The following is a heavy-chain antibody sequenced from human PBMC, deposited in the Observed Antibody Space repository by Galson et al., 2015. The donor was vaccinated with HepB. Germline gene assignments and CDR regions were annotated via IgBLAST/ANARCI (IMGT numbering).Heavy chain of an antibody. CDR3: ARQGYEEWELLDWYFDL. CDR2: IIPIFGTA. Sequence: SVKVSCKASGGTFSSYAISWVRQAPGQGLEWMGGIIPIFGTANYAQKFQGRVTITADEPTSTAYMELSSLRSEDTAVYYCARQGYEEWELLDWYFDLWGRGTLVTVSS. V-gene: IGHV1-69*13. CDR1: GGTFSSYA. D-gene: IGHD1-26*01. J-gene: IGHJ2*01.